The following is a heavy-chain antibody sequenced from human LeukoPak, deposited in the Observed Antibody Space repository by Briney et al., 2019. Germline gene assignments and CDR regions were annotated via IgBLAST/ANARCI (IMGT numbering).Heavy chain of an antibody. CDR3: ARDIIEYSSSSASGY. J-gene: IGHJ4*02. D-gene: IGHD6-6*01. Sequence: ASVKVSCKAFGYTFSSYGISWVRKAPGQGLEWMGWISAYNGNTNYAQKFQGRVTMTTDTSTSTAYMELRSLRSDDTAVYYCARDIIEYSSSSASGYWGQGTLVTVSS. CDR2: ISAYNGNT. V-gene: IGHV1-18*01. CDR1: GYTFSSYG.